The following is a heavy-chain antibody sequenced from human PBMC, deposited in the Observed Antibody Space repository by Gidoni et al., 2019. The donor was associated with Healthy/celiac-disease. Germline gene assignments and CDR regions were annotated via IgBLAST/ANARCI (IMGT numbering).Heavy chain of an antibody. CDR2: INWNGGST. V-gene: IGHV3-20*01. Sequence: EVQLVESGGGLVRPGGSLSLFCAASGFTFDDYGMSLVRQAPGKGLEWVSGINWNGGSTGYADSVKGRFTISRDNAKNSLYLKMNSLRAEDTALYHCARDRITMVRGVIIASYYYGMDVWGQGTTVTVSS. J-gene: IGHJ6*02. CDR1: GFTFDDYG. D-gene: IGHD3-10*01. CDR3: ARDRITMVRGVIIASYYYGMDV.